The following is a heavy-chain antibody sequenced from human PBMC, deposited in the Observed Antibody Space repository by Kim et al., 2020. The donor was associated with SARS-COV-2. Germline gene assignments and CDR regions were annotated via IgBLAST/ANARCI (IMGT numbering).Heavy chain of an antibody. CDR2: ISGSGGST. J-gene: IGHJ4*02. D-gene: IGHD3-9*01. CDR3: AKDPEVPDYDILTGWFTTSLAAGNYFDY. Sequence: GGSLRLSCAASGFTFSSYAMSWVRQAPGKGLEWVSAISGSGGSTYYADSVKGRFTISRDNSKNTLYLQMNSLRAEDTAVYYCAKDPEVPDYDILTGWFTTSLAAGNYFDYWGQGTLVTVSS. CDR1: GFTFSSYA. V-gene: IGHV3-23*01.